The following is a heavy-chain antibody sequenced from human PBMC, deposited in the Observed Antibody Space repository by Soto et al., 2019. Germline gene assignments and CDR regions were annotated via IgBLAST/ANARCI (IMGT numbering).Heavy chain of an antibody. V-gene: IGHV3-21*01. CDR2: ISSTTNYI. J-gene: IGHJ4*02. CDR3: ARESEDLTSNFDY. CDR1: GFTLTRYS. Sequence: PXGSLRLSCSASGFTLTRYSMNWVRQAPGKGLEWVSSISSTTNYIYYADSMKGRFTVSRDNAKNSVYLEMNSLSAEDTAVYYCARESEDLTSNFDYWGQGTLVTVSS.